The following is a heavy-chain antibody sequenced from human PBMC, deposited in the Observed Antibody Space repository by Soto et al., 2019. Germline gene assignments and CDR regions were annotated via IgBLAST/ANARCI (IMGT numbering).Heavy chain of an antibody. CDR3: ACALGYSGHAGMAV. CDR2: ISGDNGNT. V-gene: IGHV1-18*01. CDR1: GYTFSNYG. D-gene: IGHD5-12*01. Sequence: GASVKVSCKTSGYTFSNYGIIWVRQAPGQGLEWMGWISGDNGNTEYAQKLQDRVTMTTDTSTSTAYMELRSLRSDDTAVYYCACALGYSGHAGMAVWGQGTSVTVSS. J-gene: IGHJ6*02.